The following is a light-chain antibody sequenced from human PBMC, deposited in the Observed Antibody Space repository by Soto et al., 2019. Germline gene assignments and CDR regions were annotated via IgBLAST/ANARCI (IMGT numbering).Light chain of an antibody. J-gene: IGKJ5*01. V-gene: IGKV3-15*01. Sequence: DIVMTQSPATLSVAPGERVTFSCRASQGVSRKLAWYQHKPGQAPRLLISGASTGATGIPAGFSGSGSGTEYTLTISNLQAEDFAVYYCQQYNNWPPITFGQGTRLEI. CDR1: QGVSRK. CDR2: GAS. CDR3: QQYNNWPPIT.